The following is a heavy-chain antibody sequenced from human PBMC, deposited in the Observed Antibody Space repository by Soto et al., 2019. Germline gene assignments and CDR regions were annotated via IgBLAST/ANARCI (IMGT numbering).Heavy chain of an antibody. CDR1: GGSISSGGYS. Sequence: SETLSLTCTVSGGSISSGGYSWTWIRQSPGKGLEWIGYTYQSGSAYYNPSLKSRVTISVDRSKNQFSLNLTSVTAADTAVYYCARDYYGMDVWGQGTTVTVSS. J-gene: IGHJ6*02. CDR3: ARDYYGMDV. V-gene: IGHV4-30-2*06. CDR2: TYQSGSA.